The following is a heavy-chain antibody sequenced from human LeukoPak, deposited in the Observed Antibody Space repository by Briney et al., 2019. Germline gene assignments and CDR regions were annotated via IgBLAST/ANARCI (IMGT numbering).Heavy chain of an antibody. CDR1: GFTFSSYA. J-gene: IGHJ4*02. Sequence: PGGSLRLSCAASGFTFSSYAVHWVRQAPGKGLEYVSAISSNGSSTYYANSVKGRFTISRDNSKNTLYLQMGSLRAEDMAVYYRARDPSYYGSGSYLFDYWGQGTLVTVSS. CDR2: ISSNGSST. CDR3: ARDPSYYGSGSYLFDY. D-gene: IGHD3-10*01. V-gene: IGHV3-64*01.